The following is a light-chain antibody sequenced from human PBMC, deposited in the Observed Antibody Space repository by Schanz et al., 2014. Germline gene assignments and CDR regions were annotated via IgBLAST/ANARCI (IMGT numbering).Light chain of an antibody. CDR1: QSVSSN. J-gene: IGKJ2*01. Sequence: EIVMTQSPATLSVSPGERATLSCRASQSVSSNLAWYQQKPGQAPRLLIYGASSRATGIPGRFSGSGSGTDFTLTISRLEPEDFAVYYCQQYETPPLYTFGQGTKLEI. V-gene: IGKV3D-15*01. CDR2: GAS. CDR3: QQYETPPLYT.